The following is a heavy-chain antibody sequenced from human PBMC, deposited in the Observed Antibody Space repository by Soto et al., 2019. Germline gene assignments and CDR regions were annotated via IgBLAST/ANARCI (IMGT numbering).Heavy chain of an antibody. CDR1: GFTFSSYG. CDR2: ISYDGSNK. J-gene: IGHJ4*02. Sequence: GGSLRLSCAASGFTFSSYGMHWVRQAPGKGLEWVAVISYDGSNKYYADSVKGRFTISRDNSKNTLYLQMNSLRAEDTAVYYYAKDVGVSCFDYWGQGTLVPVSS. CDR3: AKDVGVSCFDY. V-gene: IGHV3-30*18. D-gene: IGHD2-15*01.